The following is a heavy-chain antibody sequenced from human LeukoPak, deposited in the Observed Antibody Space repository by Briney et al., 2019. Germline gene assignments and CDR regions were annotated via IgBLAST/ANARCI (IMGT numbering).Heavy chain of an antibody. Sequence: GASVTLSCKASGYSFINYGMSWVRQAPGQGLEWMGWISGYNANRDYAQKFQDRVTMTIDTSATTAYMELRSLRSDDTALYYCARDLTTYGQRNYFDYWGQGTLVTVSS. CDR3: ARDLTTYGQRNYFDY. CDR2: ISGYNANR. CDR1: GYSFINYG. J-gene: IGHJ4*02. V-gene: IGHV1-18*01. D-gene: IGHD3-10*01.